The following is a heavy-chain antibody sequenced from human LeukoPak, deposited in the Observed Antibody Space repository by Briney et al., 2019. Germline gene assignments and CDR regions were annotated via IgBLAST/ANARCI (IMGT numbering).Heavy chain of an antibody. CDR1: GYRFTDDY. CDR2: INPDTDFT. D-gene: IGHD3-16*01. V-gene: IGHV1-2*02. Sequence: GASVKVSCKTSGYRFTDDYIHWVRPAPGQGLEWMGWINPDTDFTNDAPKFRGRVIMTRDTSISTAYMEVRRLTFDDTAIYYCAPTSEAYTSNWSVWGQGTLVTVSP. J-gene: IGHJ4*02. CDR3: APTSEAYTSNWSV.